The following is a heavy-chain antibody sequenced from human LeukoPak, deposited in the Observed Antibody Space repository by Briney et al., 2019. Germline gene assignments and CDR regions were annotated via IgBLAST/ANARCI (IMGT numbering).Heavy chain of an antibody. J-gene: IGHJ4*02. CDR3: ARDIYGDYALDY. V-gene: IGHV3-21*01. Sequence: GGSLRLSCAASGFTFSSYSMNWVRQAPGKGLEWVSFISSSRYIYYADSVKGRFTISRDNAKNSLYLQMNSLRAEDTAVYYCARDIYGDYALDYWGQGTLVTVSS. CDR1: GFTFSSYS. CDR2: ISSSRYI. D-gene: IGHD4-17*01.